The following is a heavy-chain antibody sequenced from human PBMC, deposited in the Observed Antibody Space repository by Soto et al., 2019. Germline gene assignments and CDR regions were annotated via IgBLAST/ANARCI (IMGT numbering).Heavy chain of an antibody. V-gene: IGHV5-51*01. CDR3: SRPFDTSGCYDH. J-gene: IGHJ5*02. Sequence: GESLKISCKGSGYSFTSYWIAWVRQMPGKGLECMGIIYPGDSDTRYSPSFEGQVTISADKSINTAYLQWSSLKASDSAMYYCSRPFDTSGCYDHWGQGPLVTVSS. CDR1: GYSFTSYW. D-gene: IGHD6-19*01. CDR2: IYPGDSDT.